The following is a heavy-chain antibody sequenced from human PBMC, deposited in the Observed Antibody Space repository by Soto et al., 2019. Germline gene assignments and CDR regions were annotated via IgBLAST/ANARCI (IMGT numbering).Heavy chain of an antibody. CDR2: VSGNNGAS. Sequence: AAVKVSCKASGYTSADFGISWVRQAPGQGLEWMGWVSGNNGASNPAPKVQGRITMTLDTSTGVSYMALRSLRSDDTAIYYCVRDQKYFRVNGNWFDSWGQGTLVTVSS. CDR1: GYTSADFG. J-gene: IGHJ5*01. V-gene: IGHV1-18*04. D-gene: IGHD2-2*01. CDR3: VRDQKYFRVNGNWFDS.